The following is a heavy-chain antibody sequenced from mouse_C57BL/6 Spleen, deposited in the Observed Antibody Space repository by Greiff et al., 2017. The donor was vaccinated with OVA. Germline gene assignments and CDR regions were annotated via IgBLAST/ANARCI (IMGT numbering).Heavy chain of an antibody. J-gene: IGHJ2*01. CDR1: GFTFTDYY. D-gene: IGHD5-1*01. CDR3: ARYKSNFDY. Sequence: EVKLMESGGGLVQPGGSLSLSCAASGFTFTDYYMSWVRQPPGKALEWLGFIRNKANGYTTEYSASVKGRFTISRANSQSILYLQMNALRAEDSATYYCARYKSNFDYWGQGTTLTVSS. CDR2: IRNKANGYTT. V-gene: IGHV7-3*01.